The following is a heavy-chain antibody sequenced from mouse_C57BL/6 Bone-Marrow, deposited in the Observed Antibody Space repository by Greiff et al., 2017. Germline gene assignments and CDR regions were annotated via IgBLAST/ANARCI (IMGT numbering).Heavy chain of an antibody. J-gene: IGHJ4*01. CDR3: ARWAVVVPYAMDY. CDR1: GYTFTSYD. CDR2: IYPRDGST. Sequence: QVQLQQSGPELVKPGASVKLSCKASGYTFTSYDINWVKQRPGQGLEWIGWIYPRDGSTKYNEKFKGKATLTVDTYSSTAYMELHSLTSADSAVYFCARWAVVVPYAMDYWGQGTSVTVSS. V-gene: IGHV1-85*01. D-gene: IGHD1-1*01.